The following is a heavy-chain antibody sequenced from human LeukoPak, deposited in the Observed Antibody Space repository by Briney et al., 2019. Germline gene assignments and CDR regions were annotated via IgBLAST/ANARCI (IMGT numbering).Heavy chain of an antibody. D-gene: IGHD3-3*01. Sequence: GGSLRLSCAASGFTFSSYAMSWVRQAPGKGLEWVSYISNAGSTIYYADSMKGRFTISRDNAKNSLYLQMNSLGAEDTAVYYCARVYDFWSGYSTYYGMDVWGQGTTVTVSS. CDR2: ISNAGSTI. CDR3: ARVYDFWSGYSTYYGMDV. J-gene: IGHJ6*02. V-gene: IGHV3-48*04. CDR1: GFTFSSYA.